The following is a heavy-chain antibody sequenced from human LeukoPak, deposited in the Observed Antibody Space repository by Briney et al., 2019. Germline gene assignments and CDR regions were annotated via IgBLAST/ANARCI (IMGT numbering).Heavy chain of an antibody. V-gene: IGHV3-21*01. CDR1: GFTFSSYS. CDR2: ISSSSSYI. Sequence: KPGGSLRLSCAASGFTFSSYSMNWVRQAPGKGLEWVSSISSSSSYIYYAASVKGRFTISRDNAKNSLYLQMNSLRAEDTAVYYCARAPVDYWGQGTLVTVSS. J-gene: IGHJ4*02. CDR3: ARAPVDY.